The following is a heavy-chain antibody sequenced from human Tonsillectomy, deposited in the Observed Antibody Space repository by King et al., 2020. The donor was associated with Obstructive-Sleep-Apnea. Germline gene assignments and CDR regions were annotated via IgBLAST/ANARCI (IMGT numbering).Heavy chain of an antibody. Sequence: VQLVESGGGLVQPGGSLRLSCAASGFTFSSYSMNWVRQAPGKGLEWVSYISSSSSTIYYADSVKGRFTISRDNAKNSLYLQMNSLRAEDTAVYYCARALLIAVAGTPTFDYWGQGTLVTVSS. CDR2: ISSSSSTI. J-gene: IGHJ4*02. V-gene: IGHV3-48*04. D-gene: IGHD6-19*01. CDR3: ARALLIAVAGTPTFDY. CDR1: GFTFSSYS.